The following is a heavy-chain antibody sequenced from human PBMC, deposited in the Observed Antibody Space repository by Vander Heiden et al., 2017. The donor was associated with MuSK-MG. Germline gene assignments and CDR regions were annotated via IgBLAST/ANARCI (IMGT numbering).Heavy chain of an antibody. V-gene: IGHV4-4*07. Sequence: QVQLQESGTGLVKTAETLSLTCRVSGLSISRYSWSCIRQRAGKGLEWIGRIYTTGSTNYNPSIKSRVTVSVDPSKNQFSLKLTSVTAADTAVYYCAGERTWFVIDYWGQGTLVTVSS. D-gene: IGHD3-10*01. J-gene: IGHJ4*02. CDR3: AGERTWFVIDY. CDR1: GLSISRYS. CDR2: IYTTGST.